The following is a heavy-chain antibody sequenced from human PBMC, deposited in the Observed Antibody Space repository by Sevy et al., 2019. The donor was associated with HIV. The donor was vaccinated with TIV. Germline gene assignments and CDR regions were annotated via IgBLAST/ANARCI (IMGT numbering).Heavy chain of an antibody. D-gene: IGHD6-19*01. CDR2: IYTSGST. CDR1: GGSFSSSSYY. Sequence: SETLSLTCTVSGGSFSSSSYYWNWIRQPAGRGLEWIGRIYTSGSTNYNPSLKSRVTMSVDTSKNQFSLKLSSVTAADTAVYYCAGRIAVSAFDYWGQGNLVTVSS. CDR3: AGRIAVSAFDY. J-gene: IGHJ4*02. V-gene: IGHV4-61*02.